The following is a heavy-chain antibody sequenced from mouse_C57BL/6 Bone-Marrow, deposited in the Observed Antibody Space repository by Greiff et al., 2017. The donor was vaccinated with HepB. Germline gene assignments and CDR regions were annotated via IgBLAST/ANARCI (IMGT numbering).Heavy chain of an antibody. CDR2: IDPANGNT. J-gene: IGHJ1*03. V-gene: IGHV14-3*01. D-gene: IGHD1-1*01. CDR3: ASPSYGSSYGGYFDG. Sequence: EVKLMESVAELVRPGASVKLSCTASGFNIKNTYLHWVKQRPEQGLEWIGRIDPANGNTKYAPKFQGKATITADTSSNTAYLQLSSLTSEDTAIYYCASPSYGSSYGGYFDGWGTGTTVTVSS. CDR1: GFNIKNTY.